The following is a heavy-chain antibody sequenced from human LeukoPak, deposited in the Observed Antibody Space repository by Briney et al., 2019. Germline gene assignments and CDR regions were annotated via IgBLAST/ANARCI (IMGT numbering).Heavy chain of an antibody. V-gene: IGHV4-59*01. CDR1: GGSISSYY. J-gene: IGHJ3*02. CDR3: ARERITMVRGVIIMEAFDI. D-gene: IGHD3-10*01. CDR2: IYYSGST. Sequence: PSETLSLTCTVSGGSISSYYWSWIRQPPGKGLEWIGYIYYSGSTNYNPSLKSRVTISVDTSKNQFSLKLSSVTAADTAVYYCARERITMVRGVIIMEAFDIWGQGTMVTVSS.